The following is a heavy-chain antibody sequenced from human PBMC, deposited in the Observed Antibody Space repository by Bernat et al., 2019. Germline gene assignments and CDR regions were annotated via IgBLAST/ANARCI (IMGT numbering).Heavy chain of an antibody. J-gene: IGHJ4*02. CDR2: INSDGSST. D-gene: IGHD6-19*01. V-gene: IGHV3-74*01. Sequence: EVQLVESGGGLVQPGGSLRLSCAASGFTFSSYWMHWVRQAPGKGLVWVSRINSDGSSTSYADSVKGRFTISRDNAKNTLYLQMNSLRAEDTAMYYCASTYSSGWAFDYWGQGTLVTVSS. CDR1: GFTFSSYW. CDR3: ASTYSSGWAFDY.